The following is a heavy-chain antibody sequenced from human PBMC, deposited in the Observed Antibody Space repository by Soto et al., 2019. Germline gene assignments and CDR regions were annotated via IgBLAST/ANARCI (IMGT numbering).Heavy chain of an antibody. D-gene: IGHD2-2*01. CDR2: IWHDGRNK. V-gene: IGHV3-33*01. CDR3: ASRSPALDY. Sequence: QVQLVESGGGVVQPGRSLRLSCAASGFTFSSCGMHWVRQAPGKGLEWVAVIWHDGRNKYYADFVKGRFTISRDNSKNTVYLQMNSLRAEDTAVYYCASRSPALDYWGQGTLVTVSS. J-gene: IGHJ4*02. CDR1: GFTFSSCG.